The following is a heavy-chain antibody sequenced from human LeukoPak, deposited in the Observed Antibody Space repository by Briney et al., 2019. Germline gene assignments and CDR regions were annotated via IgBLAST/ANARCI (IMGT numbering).Heavy chain of an antibody. Sequence: SGTLSLTCTVSGGSISSYYWSWIRQPPGEGLEWIGYIYYSGSTNYNPSLKSRVTISVDTSKNQFSLKLSSVTAADTAVYYCATPGGSSGWTYFDYWGQGTLVTVSS. CDR3: ATPGGSSGWTYFDY. V-gene: IGHV4-59*01. CDR1: GGSISSYY. J-gene: IGHJ4*02. D-gene: IGHD6-19*01. CDR2: IYYSGST.